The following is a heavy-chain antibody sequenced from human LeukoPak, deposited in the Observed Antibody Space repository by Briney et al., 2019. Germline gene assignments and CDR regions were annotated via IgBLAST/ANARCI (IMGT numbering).Heavy chain of an antibody. CDR2: ISGSGGTT. Sequence: GGSLRLSCAASGFTFSSYTMSWVRQAPGKGLEWVSAISGSGGTTFYADSVKGRFTISRDNANNTVYLRVNSLRAEDTALYYCAKGSCTGGNCRKDLEYWGQGTLVTVSS. J-gene: IGHJ4*02. V-gene: IGHV3-23*01. CDR1: GFTFSSYT. CDR3: AKGSCTGGNCRKDLEY. D-gene: IGHD2-15*01.